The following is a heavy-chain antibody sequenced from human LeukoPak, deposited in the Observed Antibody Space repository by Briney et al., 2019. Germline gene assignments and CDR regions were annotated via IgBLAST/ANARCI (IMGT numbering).Heavy chain of an antibody. J-gene: IGHJ3*02. D-gene: IGHD2-2*02. V-gene: IGHV3-53*01. Sequence: GGSLRLSCAASGFTVSSNYMSWVRQAPGKGLEWVSVTYSGGSTYYADSVKGRFTISRDNSKNTLYLQMNSLRAEDTAVYYCAREGYCSSTSCYTLGDAFDIWGQGTMVTVSS. CDR2: TYSGGST. CDR1: GFTVSSNY. CDR3: AREGYCSSTSCYTLGDAFDI.